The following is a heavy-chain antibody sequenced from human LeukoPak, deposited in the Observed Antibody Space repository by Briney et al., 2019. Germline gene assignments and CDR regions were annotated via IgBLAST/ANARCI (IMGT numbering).Heavy chain of an antibody. CDR3: ARRARGYYGSGKDY. Sequence: SETLSLTCTVSGGSISSSIYYWGWIRQPPGKGLEWIGSIYSSGSTYYNPSLKSRVTISVDTSKNQFSQKLSSVTAADTAVYYCARRARGYYGSGKDYWGQGTLVTVSS. CDR1: GGSISSSIYY. CDR2: IYSSGST. J-gene: IGHJ4*02. V-gene: IGHV4-39*01. D-gene: IGHD3-10*01.